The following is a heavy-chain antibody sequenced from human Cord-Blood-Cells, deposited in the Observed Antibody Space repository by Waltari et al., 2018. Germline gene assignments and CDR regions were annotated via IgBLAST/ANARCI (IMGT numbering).Heavy chain of an antibody. CDR2: INHSGST. CDR1: GGSFSGYY. Sequence: QVQLQQWGAGLLKPSETLSLTCAVYGGSFSGYYWSWIRQPPGKGLEWIGEINHSGSTNYNPSLKSRVTISVDTSKNQFSLKLSSVTAADTAVYYCARIRYSGSYYYYYYGMDVWVQGTTVTVSS. D-gene: IGHD1-26*01. V-gene: IGHV4-34*01. J-gene: IGHJ6*02. CDR3: ARIRYSGSYYYYYYGMDV.